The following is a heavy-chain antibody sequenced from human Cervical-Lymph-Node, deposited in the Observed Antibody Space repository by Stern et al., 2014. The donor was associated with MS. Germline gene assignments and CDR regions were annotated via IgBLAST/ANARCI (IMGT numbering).Heavy chain of an antibody. V-gene: IGHV3-11*06. D-gene: IGHD6-6*01. CDR3: ARYSSSSGLIY. CDR2: ISSSSTYT. J-gene: IGHJ4*02. Sequence: VQLVESGGGLVKPGGSLRLSCAASGFIFSDYYMSWIRQAPGKGLEWVSYISSSSTYTNYPDSMKGRFTISRDNAENSLYLQMNSLRAEDTAVYYCARYSSSSGLIYWGQGALVTVSS. CDR1: GFIFSDYY.